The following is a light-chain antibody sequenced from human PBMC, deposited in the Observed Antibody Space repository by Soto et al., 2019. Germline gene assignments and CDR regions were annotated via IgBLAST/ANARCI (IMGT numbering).Light chain of an antibody. V-gene: IGLV2-14*03. J-gene: IGLJ2*01. Sequence: QSALTQPASVSGSPGQSITISCTGTSSDIGASNSVSWYQQHPGKAPQLMIFDVSHRPLRVSSRFSGSKSGNTISLTISGFQAEDEADYYCSSFTTSSHVLFGGGTKLTVL. CDR2: DVS. CDR1: SSDIGASNS. CDR3: SSFTTSSHVL.